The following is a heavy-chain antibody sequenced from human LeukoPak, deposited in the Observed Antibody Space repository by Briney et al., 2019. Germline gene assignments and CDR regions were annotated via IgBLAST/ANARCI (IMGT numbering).Heavy chain of an antibody. CDR1: GFTFSRFW. J-gene: IGHJ4*02. CDR2: IEGDGSSA. Sequence: GGSLRLSCAASGFTFSRFWMHWVRQAPGKGLMWVSRIEGDGSSADYADSVKGRFTVSRDNAKNTVYLDLNILRAEDTAVYYCARDYYYDSSGYWDYYLDYWGQGTLVSVSS. D-gene: IGHD3-22*01. V-gene: IGHV3-74*01. CDR3: ARDYYYDSSGYWDYYLDY.